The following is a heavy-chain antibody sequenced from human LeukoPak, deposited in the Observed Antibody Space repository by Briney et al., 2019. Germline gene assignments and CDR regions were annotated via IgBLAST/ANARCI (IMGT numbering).Heavy chain of an antibody. D-gene: IGHD6-6*01. CDR1: GFNFRIYW. J-gene: IGHJ4*02. CDR2: IKQDGSEE. CDR3: ATYSTSSQAPVY. V-gene: IGHV3-7*01. Sequence: GGSLRLSCATSGFNFRIYWMTWVRQAPGKGLEWVANIKQDGSEEYYVDSVKGRFTISRDNAKNSLYLQMNSLRAEDTAVYYCATYSTSSQAPVYWGQGTLVTVSS.